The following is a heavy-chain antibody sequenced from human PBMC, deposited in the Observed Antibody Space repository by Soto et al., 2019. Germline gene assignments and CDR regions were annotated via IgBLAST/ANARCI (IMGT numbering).Heavy chain of an antibody. CDR2: IIPILGIA. V-gene: IGHV1-69*02. CDR3: ASIAAAGIPYYYYGMDV. CDR1: GGTFSSYT. J-gene: IGHJ6*02. Sequence: QVQLVQSGAEVKKPGSSVKVSCKASGGTFSSYTISWVRQAPGQGLEWMGRIIPILGIANYAQKFQGRVTITADKSTSTAYMELSSLRSEDTAVYYRASIAAAGIPYYYYGMDVWGQGTTVTVSS. D-gene: IGHD6-13*01.